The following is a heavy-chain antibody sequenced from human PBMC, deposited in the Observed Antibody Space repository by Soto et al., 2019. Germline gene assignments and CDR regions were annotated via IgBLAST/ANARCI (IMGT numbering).Heavy chain of an antibody. V-gene: IGHV3-48*03. CDR1: GFTFSSYE. CDR2: ISSSGSTI. Sequence: EVQLVESGGGLVQPGGSLRLSCAASGFTFSSYEMNWVRQAPGKGLEWVSYISSSGSTIYYADSVKGRFTISRDNAKKPLYLQGDSPRAEDTAGYDGERGQCSSGGWYFDYWGQETLVTVSS. D-gene: IGHD6-19*01. J-gene: IGHJ4*02. CDR3: ERGQCSSGGWYFDY.